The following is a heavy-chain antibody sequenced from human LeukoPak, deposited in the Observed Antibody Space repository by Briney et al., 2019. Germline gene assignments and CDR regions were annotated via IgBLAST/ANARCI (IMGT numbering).Heavy chain of an antibody. CDR1: GFTFSSYA. J-gene: IGHJ4*02. CDR3: AKDPTPHIRGYSGY. D-gene: IGHD5-12*01. Sequence: GGSLRLSCAASGFTFSSYAMSWVRQAPGKGLEWVSAISGSGGSTYYADSVKGRFTISRDNSKNTLYLQMNSLRAEDTAVYYCAKDPTPHIRGYSGYWGQGTLVTVSS. CDR2: ISGSGGST. V-gene: IGHV3-23*01.